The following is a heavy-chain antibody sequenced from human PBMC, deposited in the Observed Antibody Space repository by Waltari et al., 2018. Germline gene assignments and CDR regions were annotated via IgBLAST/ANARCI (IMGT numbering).Heavy chain of an antibody. CDR2: ISSSSSYI. J-gene: IGHJ3*02. CDR3: ARPPRTTVTTFLI. CDR1: GFTFSNYW. V-gene: IGHV3-21*01. Sequence: EVQLVESGGGLVQPGGSLRLSCEASGFTFSNYWMSWVRQAPGKGLEWVSSISSSSSYIYYADSVKGRFTISRDNAKNSLYLQMNSLRAEDTAVYYCARPPRTTVTTFLIWGQGTMVTVSS. D-gene: IGHD4-17*01.